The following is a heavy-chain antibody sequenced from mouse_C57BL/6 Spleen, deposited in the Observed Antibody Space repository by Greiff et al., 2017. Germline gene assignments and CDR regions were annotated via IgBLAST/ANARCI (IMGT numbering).Heavy chain of an antibody. CDR1: GYTFTSYW. Sequence: QVQLQQPGAELVRPGTSVKLSCKASGYTFTSYWMHWVKQRPGQGLEWIGVIDPSDSYTNYNQKFKGKATLTVDTSSSTAYMQLSSLTSEDSAVYYCARRGSYDGYYPPDYWGQGTTLTVSS. D-gene: IGHD2-3*01. J-gene: IGHJ2*01. V-gene: IGHV1-59*01. CDR2: IDPSDSYT. CDR3: ARRGSYDGYYPPDY.